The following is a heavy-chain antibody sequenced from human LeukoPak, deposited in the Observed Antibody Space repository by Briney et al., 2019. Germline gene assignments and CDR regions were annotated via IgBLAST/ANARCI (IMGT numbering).Heavy chain of an antibody. J-gene: IGHJ3*01. CDR1: GYPFIDYY. CDR3: ASKGAGHCYDASCMGSFDL. Sequence: ASVKVSCKASGYPFIDYYLHWVRQAPGQGLEWMGCINPNTGDTNSAQNFQGRVIMTRDTSITTAYMELSRLESDDTALYYCASKGAGHCYDASCMGSFDLWGQGTTVAVSS. V-gene: IGHV1-2*02. D-gene: IGHD2-15*01. CDR2: INPNTGDT.